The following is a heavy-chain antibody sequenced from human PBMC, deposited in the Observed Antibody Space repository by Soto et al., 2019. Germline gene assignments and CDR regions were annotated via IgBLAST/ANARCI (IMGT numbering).Heavy chain of an antibody. V-gene: IGHV2-5*02. CDR2: IYWDNDK. CDR1: GFSLSNSGVG. CDR3: APCTLHYYGDYAPGTSHVFDS. Sequence: QITLKESGPSPVKPTQTLTVTCTFSGFSLSNSGVGVAWIRQPPGKALEWLALIYWDNDKRYSPSLKTRLTITKDTSKNPVVLTMTNMDPVDTATYYCAPCTLHYYGDYAPGTSHVFDSWGQGTLVTVSS. J-gene: IGHJ4*02. D-gene: IGHD4-17*01.